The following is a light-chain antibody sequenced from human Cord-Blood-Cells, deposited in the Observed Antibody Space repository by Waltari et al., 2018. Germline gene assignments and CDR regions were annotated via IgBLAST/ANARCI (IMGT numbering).Light chain of an antibody. J-gene: IGLJ3*02. CDR1: KLGDQY. CDR2: QDS. V-gene: IGLV3-1*01. CDR3: QAWDSSTAV. Sequence: SYELTQPPSVSVPPGQTASITCSGDKLGDQYACWYQQKPGQSPVLVIYQDSKRPSGIPERFSGSNSGNTATLTISGTQAMDEADYYCQAWDSSTAVFGGGTKLTVL.